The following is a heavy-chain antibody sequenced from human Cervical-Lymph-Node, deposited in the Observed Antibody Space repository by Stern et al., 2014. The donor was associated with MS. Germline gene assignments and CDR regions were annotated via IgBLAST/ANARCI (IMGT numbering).Heavy chain of an antibody. D-gene: IGHD1-26*01. Sequence: VQLLESGGGVVQPGRSLRLSCAASGFTFSSYAMYWVRQAPGKGLEWVTVISYDGGTKYYADSGKGRFTVSRDNSKSTFDLQMSSLRPEDTAVYYCARGRAIVGLDYWGQGTLVTVSS. CDR1: GFTFSSYA. V-gene: IGHV3-30*04. CDR3: ARGRAIVGLDY. J-gene: IGHJ4*02. CDR2: ISYDGGTK.